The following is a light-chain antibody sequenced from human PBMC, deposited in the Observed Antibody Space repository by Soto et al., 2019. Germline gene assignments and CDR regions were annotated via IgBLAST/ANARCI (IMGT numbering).Light chain of an antibody. CDR1: QSVSSN. CDR2: GAS. CDR3: QQYNNWPGT. J-gene: IGKJ1*01. Sequence: EIVMTQSPATLSVSPGERATLSCRASQSVSSNLAWYQQKPGQAPRLLIYGASTRATGIPRFSGSGSGTEFTLTISSLQSEDFAVYYCQQYNNWPGTFGQGTKVEIK. V-gene: IGKV3-15*01.